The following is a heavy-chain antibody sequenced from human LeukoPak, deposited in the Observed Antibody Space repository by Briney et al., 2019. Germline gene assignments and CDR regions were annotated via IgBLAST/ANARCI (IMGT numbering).Heavy chain of an antibody. Sequence: ASETLSLTCSVSGASISNYYWSWIRQLAGKGLEWIGRISPSGSTNYNPSLKSRVTMSGDTSKNQFSLNLSSVTAADTAVYYCARGGSSGWTAHDAFDIWGQGTMVTVSS. D-gene: IGHD6-19*01. J-gene: IGHJ3*02. CDR1: GASISNYY. V-gene: IGHV4-4*07. CDR3: ARGGSSGWTAHDAFDI. CDR2: ISPSGST.